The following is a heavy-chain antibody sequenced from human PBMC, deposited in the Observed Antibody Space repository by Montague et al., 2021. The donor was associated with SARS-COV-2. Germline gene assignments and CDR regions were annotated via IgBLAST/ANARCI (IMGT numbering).Heavy chain of an antibody. CDR2: FDPEHGET. D-gene: IGHD3-3*02. J-gene: IGHJ3*01. CDR1: GYPLNDVP. Sequence: SGKVSFKASGYPLNDVPIHWVRQAPGEGLEWMGSFDPEHGETVYSQNFQGRVTMTEDPSTETAYLELSNLISDDTAVYYCATESIVGVVIYALAFWGQGTLVTVSS. V-gene: IGHV1-24*01. CDR3: ATESIVGVVIYALAF.